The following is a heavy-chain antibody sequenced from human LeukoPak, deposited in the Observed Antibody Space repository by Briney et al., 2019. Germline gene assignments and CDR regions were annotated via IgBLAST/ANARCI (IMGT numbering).Heavy chain of an antibody. CDR1: GFTFSSYW. J-gene: IGHJ6*02. V-gene: IGHV3-74*01. Sequence: GGSLRLSCAASGFTFSSYWMHWVRQAPGKGLVWVSRINSDGSSTSYADSVKGRFTISRDNAKNTLYLQMDGLRAEDTAVYYCARGLAGAYRIMDVWGQGTTVTVS. D-gene: IGHD6-19*01. CDR2: INSDGSST. CDR3: ARGLAGAYRIMDV.